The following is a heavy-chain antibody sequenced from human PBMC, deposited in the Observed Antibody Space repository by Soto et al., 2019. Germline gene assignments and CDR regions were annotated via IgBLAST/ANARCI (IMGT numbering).Heavy chain of an antibody. D-gene: IGHD2-2*01. J-gene: IGHJ6*02. V-gene: IGHV4-61*08. CDR1: GGSVSSGDYF. CDR3: ARSTNYYYYGFDV. CDR2: IYYSGST. Sequence: SETLSLTCTVSGGSVSSGDYFWSWLRQSPGKRLEWIAYIYYSGSTNYNPSLKSRATISVDTSKSQVSLTLTSMTAADAALYSCARSTNYYYYGFDVWGQGTAVTVSS.